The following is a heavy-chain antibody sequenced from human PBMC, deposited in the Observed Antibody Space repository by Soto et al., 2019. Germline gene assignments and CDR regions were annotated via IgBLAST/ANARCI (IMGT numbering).Heavy chain of an antibody. CDR1: GFTFSSYS. D-gene: IGHD3-10*01. V-gene: IGHV3-48*01. J-gene: IGHJ4*02. CDR3: ARAGGWELPPG. Sequence: EVQLVESGGGLVQPGGSLRPSCAASGFTFSSYSMNWVRQAPGKGLEWVSYISSSSSTIYYADSVKGRFTISRDNAKNSLYLQMNSLRAEDTAVYYCARAGGWELPPGWGQGTLVTVSS. CDR2: ISSSSSTI.